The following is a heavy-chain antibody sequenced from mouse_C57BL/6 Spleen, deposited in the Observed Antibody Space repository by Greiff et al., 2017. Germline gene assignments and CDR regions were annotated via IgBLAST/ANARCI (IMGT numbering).Heavy chain of an antibody. D-gene: IGHD1-1*01. CDR1: GYTFTDYY. J-gene: IGHJ2*01. Sequence: VQLQQSGPELVKPGASVKISCKASGYTFTDYYMNWVKQSHGKSLEWIGDINPNYGDASYNQKFKGKATLTVDKSSSTAYMELSSLTSEDSAVYYCASGVTTRLRWYFDFWGKGTTLTVSS. CDR3: ASGVTTRLRWYFDF. CDR2: INPNYGDA. V-gene: IGHV1-26*01.